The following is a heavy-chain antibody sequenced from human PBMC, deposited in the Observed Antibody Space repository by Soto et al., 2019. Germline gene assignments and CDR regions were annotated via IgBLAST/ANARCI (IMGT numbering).Heavy chain of an antibody. CDR3: ARDGTGGSGSYYGYYYGMDV. J-gene: IGHJ6*02. D-gene: IGHD3-10*01. CDR2: INPNSGGT. CDR1: GYTFTGYY. V-gene: IGHV1-2*02. Sequence: AASVKVSCKASGYTFTGYYMHWVRQAPGQGLEWMGWINPNSGGTNYAQKFQGRVTMTRDTSISTAYMELSRLRSDDTAVYYCARDGTGGSGSYYGYYYGMDVWGQGTTVTVSS.